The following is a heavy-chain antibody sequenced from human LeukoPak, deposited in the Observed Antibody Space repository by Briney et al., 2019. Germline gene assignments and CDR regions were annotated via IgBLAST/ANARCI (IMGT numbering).Heavy chain of an antibody. V-gene: IGHV4-34*01. CDR1: GGSFSGYY. J-gene: IGHJ4*02. CDR2: INHSGST. Sequence: SETLSLTCAVYGGSFSGYYWSWIRQPPGKGLEWIGEINHSGSTNYNPSLKSRVTISVDTSKNQFSLELSSVTAADTAVYYCATTSIAARPGVDYWGQGTLVTVSS. CDR3: ATTSIAARPGVDY. D-gene: IGHD6-6*01.